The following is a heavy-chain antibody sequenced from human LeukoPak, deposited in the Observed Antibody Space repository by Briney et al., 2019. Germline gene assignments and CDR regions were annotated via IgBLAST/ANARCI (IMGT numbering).Heavy chain of an antibody. CDR1: GFTFSSYS. J-gene: IGHJ3*02. Sequence: GGSLRLSCAASGFTFSSYSMNWVRQAPGKGLEWVSSISSSSSSYIYYADSVKGRFTISRDNAKNSLYLQMNSLRAEDTAVYYCAKDQLTGGYNYGYGTFDILGQGTMVTVSS. V-gene: IGHV3-21*04. CDR3: AKDQLTGGYNYGYGTFDI. D-gene: IGHD5-18*01. CDR2: ISSSSSSYI.